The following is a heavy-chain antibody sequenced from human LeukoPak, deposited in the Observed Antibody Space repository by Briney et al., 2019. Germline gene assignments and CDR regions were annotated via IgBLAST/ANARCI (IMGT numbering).Heavy chain of an antibody. CDR2: IYSGGST. D-gene: IGHD3-3*01. J-gene: IGHJ4*02. CDR1: GFTVSSNY. CDR3: ARDYDFWSGYYSPTRGYFGY. Sequence: GGSLRLSCAASGFTVSSNYMSWVRQAPGKGLEWVSVIYSGGSTYYADSVKGRFTISRDNSKNTLYLQMDSLRAEDTAVYYCARDYDFWSGYYSPTRGYFGYWGQGTLVTVYS. V-gene: IGHV3-66*02.